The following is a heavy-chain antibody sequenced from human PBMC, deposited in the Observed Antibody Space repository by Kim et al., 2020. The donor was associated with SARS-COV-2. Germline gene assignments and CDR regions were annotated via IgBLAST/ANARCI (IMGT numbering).Heavy chain of an antibody. CDR1: GFTFSSYS. Sequence: GGSLRLSCAASGFTFSSYSMNWVRQAPGKGLEWVSSISSSSSYIYYADSVKGRFTISRDNAKNSLYLQMNSLRAEDTAVYYCARDGYCSGGSCYGAFDYWGQGTLVTVSS. CDR3: ARDGYCSGGSCYGAFDY. V-gene: IGHV3-21*01. D-gene: IGHD2-15*01. J-gene: IGHJ4*02. CDR2: ISSSSSYI.